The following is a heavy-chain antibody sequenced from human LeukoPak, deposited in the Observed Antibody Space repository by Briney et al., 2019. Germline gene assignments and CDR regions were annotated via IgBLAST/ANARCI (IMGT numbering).Heavy chain of an antibody. CDR3: AKALPMRDGYNLEVGTDY. V-gene: IGHV3-43D*03. J-gene: IGHJ4*02. CDR2: ISCDGGST. D-gene: IGHD5-24*01. Sequence: GGSLRLSCAASGFTFDDYAMHWVRQAPGKGLEWVSLISCDGGSTYYADSVKGRFTISRDNSKNSLYLQMNSLRAEDTALYYCAKALPMRDGYNLEVGTDYWGQGTLVTVSS. CDR1: GFTFDDYA.